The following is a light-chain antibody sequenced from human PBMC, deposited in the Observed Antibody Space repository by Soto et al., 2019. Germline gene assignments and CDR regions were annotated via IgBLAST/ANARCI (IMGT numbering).Light chain of an antibody. Sequence: DILMTQSPSTLSAAVGDRVTITCRASQSISDWLAWYQQKAGKAPKLLIYRASSLESGVPSRFSGSGSGTEFTLTISSLQPEDFATYYCQQYNGYPLTFGPGTKVDIK. J-gene: IGKJ3*01. CDR1: QSISDW. CDR3: QQYNGYPLT. CDR2: RAS. V-gene: IGKV1-5*03.